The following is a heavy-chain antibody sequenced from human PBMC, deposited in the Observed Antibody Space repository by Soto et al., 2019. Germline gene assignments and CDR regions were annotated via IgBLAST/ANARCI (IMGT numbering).Heavy chain of an antibody. CDR3: ARVPEDRSESFGPYYYGMDV. V-gene: IGHV1-46*01. Sequence: ASVKVSCKASGYTFTSYYMHWVRQAPGQGLEWMGIINPSGGSTSYAQKFQGRVTMTRDTSTSTVYMELSSLRSEDTAVYYCARVPEDRSESFGPYYYGMDVWGQGTTVTVSS. CDR2: INPSGGST. J-gene: IGHJ6*02. CDR1: GYTFTSYY. D-gene: IGHD1-26*01.